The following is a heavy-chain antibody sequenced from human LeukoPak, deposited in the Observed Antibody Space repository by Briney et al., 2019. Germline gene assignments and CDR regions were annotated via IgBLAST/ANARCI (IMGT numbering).Heavy chain of an antibody. D-gene: IGHD5-24*01. CDR2: INHNSGGT. CDR1: GNTLTDYY. J-gene: IGHJ4*02. Sequence: GASVKVSCKTSGNTLTDYYIHWVRQAPGQGLEWMGWINHNSGGTIYAQKFHGRVTMTRDTSISSSYMELSRLRLDDTAMYYCARGSAGIVESLDYWGQGTLVTVSS. V-gene: IGHV1-2*02. CDR3: ARGSAGIVESLDY.